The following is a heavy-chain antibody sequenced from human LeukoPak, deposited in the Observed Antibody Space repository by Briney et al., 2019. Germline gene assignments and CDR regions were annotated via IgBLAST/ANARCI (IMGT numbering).Heavy chain of an antibody. Sequence: SETLSLTCAVYGGSFSGYYWSWIRQPPGKGLEWIGEINHSGSTNYTPSLKSRVTISVDTSKNQFSLRLTSVTAADTAVYYCARTVGIAVAEDAFALWGQGTMVTVSS. CDR2: INHSGST. D-gene: IGHD6-19*01. V-gene: IGHV4-34*01. J-gene: IGHJ3*01. CDR1: GGSFSGYY. CDR3: ARTVGIAVAEDAFAL.